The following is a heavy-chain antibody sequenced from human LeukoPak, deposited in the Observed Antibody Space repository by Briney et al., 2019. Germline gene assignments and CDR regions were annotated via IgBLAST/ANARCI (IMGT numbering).Heavy chain of an antibody. J-gene: IGHJ6*03. CDR2: IYTSGST. D-gene: IGHD2-2*01. CDR1: GGSISGGSYY. Sequence: PSETLSLTCTVSGGSISGGSYYWSWIRQPAGKGLEWIGRIYTSGSTNYNPSLKSRVTISVDTSKNQFSLKLSSVTAADTAVYYCAREHDFGCSRTSCYLLGRDYYYYYMDVWGKGTTVTVSS. V-gene: IGHV4-61*02. CDR3: AREHDFGCSRTSCYLLGRDYYYYYMDV.